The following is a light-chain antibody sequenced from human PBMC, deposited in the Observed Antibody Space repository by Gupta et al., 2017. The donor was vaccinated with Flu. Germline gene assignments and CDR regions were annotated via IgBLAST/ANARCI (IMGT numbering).Light chain of an antibody. CDR2: DVS. V-gene: IGLV2-11*03. CDR3: CPYAGPYFVY. CDR1: SSDLGADLY. J-gene: IGLJ2*01. Sequence: RAAAICCTLTSSDLGADLYVSWYQQYPGKAPKVIIYDVSERSSGVPYRFSGTTSGSTASLTIPRLQAQDEADYSCCPYAGPYFVYFGGGTKLT.